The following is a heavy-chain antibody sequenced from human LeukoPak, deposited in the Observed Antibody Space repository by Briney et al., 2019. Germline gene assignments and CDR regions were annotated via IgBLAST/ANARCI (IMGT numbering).Heavy chain of an antibody. CDR1: GFTFSGSA. Sequence: WGSLKLSCAASGFTFSGSAMHWVRQASGKGLEWVGRIRRKANSYATAYAASMKGRFTISRDDSKNTAYLQMNSLKTEDTAVYYCTSVSLAAAGTHYYYYGMDVWGQGTTVTVSS. D-gene: IGHD6-13*01. V-gene: IGHV3-73*01. CDR3: TSVSLAAAGTHYYYYGMDV. J-gene: IGHJ6*02. CDR2: IRRKANSYAT.